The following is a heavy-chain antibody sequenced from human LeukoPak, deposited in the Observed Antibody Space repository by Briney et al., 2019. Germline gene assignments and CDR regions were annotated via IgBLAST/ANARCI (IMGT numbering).Heavy chain of an antibody. Sequence: GGSLRLSCAASGFTFDDYAMHWVRQAPGKGLEWGSGISWNSGSIGYADSVKGRFTISRDNAKNSLYLQMNSLRAEDMALYYCAKDMGYDSSGYSFDYWGQGTLVTVSS. V-gene: IGHV3-9*03. D-gene: IGHD3-22*01. J-gene: IGHJ4*02. CDR3: AKDMGYDSSGYSFDY. CDR1: GFTFDDYA. CDR2: ISWNSGSI.